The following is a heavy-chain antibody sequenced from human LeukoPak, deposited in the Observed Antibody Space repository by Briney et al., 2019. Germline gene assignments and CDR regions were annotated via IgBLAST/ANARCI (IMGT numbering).Heavy chain of an antibody. J-gene: IGHJ3*02. V-gene: IGHV3-30*14. Sequence: PGGSLRLSCAASGFTFSRYAMHWVRQAPGKGLEWVAVISYDGSNKYYTDSVKGRFTISRDNSKNTLYLQMNSLRAEDTAVYYCARGIQLWLAAFDIWGQGTMVTVSS. CDR3: ARGIQLWLAAFDI. CDR2: ISYDGSNK. CDR1: GFTFSRYA. D-gene: IGHD5-18*01.